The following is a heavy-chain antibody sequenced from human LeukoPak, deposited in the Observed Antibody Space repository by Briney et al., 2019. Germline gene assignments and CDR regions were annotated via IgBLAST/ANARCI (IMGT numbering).Heavy chain of an antibody. Sequence: GGSLRLSCAASGFTFSSYWMHWVRQAPGKGLCWVSRINSDGRITDYADSVKGRFTISRDNANNTVYLQMNSLRADDTAVYYCGREWGRSGWTDNWGQGTLVTVSS. CDR2: INSDGRIT. V-gene: IGHV3-74*01. CDR1: GFTFSSYW. CDR3: GREWGRSGWTDN. J-gene: IGHJ4*02. D-gene: IGHD6-19*01.